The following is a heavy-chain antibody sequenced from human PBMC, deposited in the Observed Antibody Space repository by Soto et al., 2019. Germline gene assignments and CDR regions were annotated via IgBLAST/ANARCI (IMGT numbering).Heavy chain of an antibody. CDR3: ARGHASGNLYDALDM. J-gene: IGHJ3*02. CDR2: INADGSDT. V-gene: IGHV3-74*01. D-gene: IGHD3-22*01. CDR1: GLTFSTYW. Sequence: EVQLVESGGGLVQPGGSLRLSCAASGLTFSTYWMHWVRQAPGKGLVWVSRINADGSDTTYAASVKGRFTTSRDNAKNTVYLQMSSPTAEDTAVYYCARGHASGNLYDALDMWGQGTMVTVSS.